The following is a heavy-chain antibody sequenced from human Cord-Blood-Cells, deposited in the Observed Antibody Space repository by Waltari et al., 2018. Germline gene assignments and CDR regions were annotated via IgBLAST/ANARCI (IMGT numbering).Heavy chain of an antibody. Sequence: DVKPVQSGAEVKKPGEYLKISCTGSGYSFTTYWIVWVRQMPGKGLEWMGIIYPGDSDTRYSPSFQGQVTISADKSISTAYLQWSSLKASDTAMYYCATASGIAAAGVAFDYWGQGTLVTVSS. CDR3: ATASGIAAAGVAFDY. CDR2: IYPGDSDT. V-gene: IGHV5-51*01. J-gene: IGHJ4*02. CDR1: GYSFTTYW. D-gene: IGHD6-13*01.